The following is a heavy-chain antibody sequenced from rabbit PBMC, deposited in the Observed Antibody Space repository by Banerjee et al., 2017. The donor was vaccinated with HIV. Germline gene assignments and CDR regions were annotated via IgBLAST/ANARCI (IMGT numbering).Heavy chain of an antibody. J-gene: IGHJ4*01. CDR3: ARNGGMLDYRL. CDR2: INTATGKA. V-gene: IGHV1S45*01. Sequence: QEQLVESGGGLVKPEGSLTLTCKASGFSFSDRDVMCWVRQAPGKGLEWIACINTATGKAVYASWAKGRFTISKTSSTTVTLQMTSLTAADTATYFCARNGGMLDYRLWGQGTLVTVS. CDR1: GFSFSDRDV. D-gene: IGHD6-1*01.